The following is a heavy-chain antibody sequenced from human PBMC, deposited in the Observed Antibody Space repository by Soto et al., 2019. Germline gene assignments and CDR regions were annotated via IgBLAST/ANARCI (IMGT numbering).Heavy chain of an antibody. J-gene: IGHJ6*02. CDR2: IIPIFGTA. Sequence: ASVKVSCKASGGTFSSYAISWVRQAPGQGLEWMGGIIPIFGTANYAQKFQGRVTITADESTSTAYMELSSLRSEDTAVYYCARDLPPSVVPAAIGEDYYYYGMDVWGQGTTVTVSS. V-gene: IGHV1-69*13. CDR1: GGTFSSYA. D-gene: IGHD2-2*01. CDR3: ARDLPPSVVPAAIGEDYYYYGMDV.